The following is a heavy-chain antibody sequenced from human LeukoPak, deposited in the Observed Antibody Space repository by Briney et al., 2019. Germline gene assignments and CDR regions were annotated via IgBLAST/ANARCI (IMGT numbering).Heavy chain of an antibody. J-gene: IGHJ3*02. CDR2: IKQDGSER. Sequence: GGSLGLSCAASGLTFSSYWMSWVRQAPGKGLEWVANIKQDGSERHYVDSVTGRFTISRDNPKKSLYLQMNSLRADDTAVYYCARDLAGPPQEAFDIWGQGTMVTVSS. V-gene: IGHV3-7*01. CDR1: GLTFSSYW. CDR3: ARDLAGPPQEAFDI.